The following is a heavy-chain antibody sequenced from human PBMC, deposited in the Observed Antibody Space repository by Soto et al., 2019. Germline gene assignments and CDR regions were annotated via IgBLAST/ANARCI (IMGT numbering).Heavy chain of an antibody. CDR2: IYYSGST. CDR1: GGSISSYY. Sequence: SETLSLTCTVSGGSISSYYWSWIRQPPGKGLEWIGYIYYSGSTNYNPSLKSRVTISVDTSKNQFSLKLSSVTAADTAVYYCARGSYSSSWYYFDYWGQGTLVTVSS. V-gene: IGHV4-59*01. J-gene: IGHJ4*02. D-gene: IGHD6-13*01. CDR3: ARGSYSSSWYYFDY.